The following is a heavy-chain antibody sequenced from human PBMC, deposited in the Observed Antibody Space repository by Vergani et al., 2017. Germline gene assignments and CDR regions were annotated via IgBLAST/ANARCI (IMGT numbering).Heavy chain of an antibody. Sequence: EAYLVQSGGGLVTPGGSLRLSCAASGFTFTNFAMTWVRQAPGEGLEWVSGISGSGGFTYYADSVKGRFTISRDNSKNTMFLQMNNLRAEDTAVYYCAKDNVPGYYDSSGYCDYWGQGTLVTVSS. D-gene: IGHD3-22*01. V-gene: IGHV3-23*04. CDR3: AKDNVPGYYDSSGYCDY. CDR2: ISGSGGFT. CDR1: GFTFTNFA. J-gene: IGHJ4*02.